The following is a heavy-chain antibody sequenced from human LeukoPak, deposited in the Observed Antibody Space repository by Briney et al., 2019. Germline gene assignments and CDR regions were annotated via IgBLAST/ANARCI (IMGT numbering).Heavy chain of an antibody. Sequence: PGGSLRLSCAASGFIFSTSAMTWVRQAPGKGLEWVAVISYDGSNKYYADSVKGRFTISRDNSKNTLYLQMNSLRAEDTAVYYCAKGKYSSGSDWFDPWGQGTLVTVSS. J-gene: IGHJ5*02. CDR1: GFIFSTSA. CDR2: ISYDGSNK. V-gene: IGHV3-30*18. D-gene: IGHD6-19*01. CDR3: AKGKYSSGSDWFDP.